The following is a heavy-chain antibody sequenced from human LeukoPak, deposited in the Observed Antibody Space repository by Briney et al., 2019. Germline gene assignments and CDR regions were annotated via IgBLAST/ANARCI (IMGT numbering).Heavy chain of an antibody. D-gene: IGHD3-22*01. J-gene: IGHJ4*02. Sequence: SETLSLTCTVSGGSVSSYYWTWIRQPPGKGLEWIGYIFYNGSTNYNPSLKSRVTISVDTSKNQFSLKLRSVSAADTAVYYCASGYYYDSSRYYRFDYWGQGTLVTASS. CDR3: ASGYYYDSSRYYRFDY. CDR1: GGSVSSYY. V-gene: IGHV4-59*08. CDR2: IFYNGST.